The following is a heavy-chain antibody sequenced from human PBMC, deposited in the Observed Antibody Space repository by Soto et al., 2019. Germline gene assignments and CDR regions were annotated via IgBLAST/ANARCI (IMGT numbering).Heavy chain of an antibody. D-gene: IGHD6-6*01. CDR3: DRAGAARPAAWY. J-gene: IGHJ4*01. CDR2: ISSSGSST. V-gene: IGHV3-11*01. Sequence: RYRRAAYGCTCGDPDIRCIRKAPGKGLEWFSYISSSGSSTYYVDSVRGRFTISRDNAKNSLYLQMDSLGAEDSVVYYGDRAGAARPAAWYWLHRTLVTVSS. CDR1: GCTCGDPD.